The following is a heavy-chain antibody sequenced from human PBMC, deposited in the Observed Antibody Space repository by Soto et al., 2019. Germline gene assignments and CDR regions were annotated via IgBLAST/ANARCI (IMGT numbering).Heavy chain of an antibody. D-gene: IGHD6-13*01. CDR1: GDSVSSNSAA. J-gene: IGHJ6*03. Sequence: SQTLSLTCAISGDSVSSNSAAWNWIRQSPSRGLEWLGRTYYRSKWYNDYAVSVKSRITINPDTSKNQFSLQLNSVTPEDTAVYYCARDKVAASAAAGTSDYSYMDVWGKGTTVTVSS. CDR2: TYYRSKWYN. CDR3: ARDKVAASAAAGTSDYSYMDV. V-gene: IGHV6-1*01.